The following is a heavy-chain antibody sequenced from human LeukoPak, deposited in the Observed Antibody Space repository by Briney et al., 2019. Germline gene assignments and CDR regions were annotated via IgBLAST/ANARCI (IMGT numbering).Heavy chain of an antibody. V-gene: IGHV4-30-2*01. CDR2: IYHSGST. D-gene: IGHD3-10*01. CDR1: GGSISSGGYY. Sequence: SQTLSLTCTVSGGSISSGGYYWSWIRQPPGKGLEWIGYIYHSGSTYYNPSLKSRVTISVDRSKNQFSLKLSSVTAADTAVYYCARDRFGERGYNWFDPWXXGTXVXVSX. CDR3: ARDRFGERGYNWFDP. J-gene: IGHJ5*02.